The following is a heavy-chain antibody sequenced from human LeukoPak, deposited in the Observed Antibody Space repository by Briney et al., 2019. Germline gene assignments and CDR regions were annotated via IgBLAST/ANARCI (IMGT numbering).Heavy chain of an antibody. CDR1: GGSISSTTYY. J-gene: IGHJ5*02. D-gene: IGHD3-10*01. Sequence: SETLSLTCTVSGGSISSTTYYWDWIRQPPGTGLEWIGSIYYSGSTYYNPSLKNRVTISLDTSKNQFSLNLSSVTAADTALYYCARHAQYDSGERWYNWFDPWGQGTLVTVSS. CDR3: ARHAQYDSGERWYNWFDP. CDR2: IYYSGST. V-gene: IGHV4-39*01.